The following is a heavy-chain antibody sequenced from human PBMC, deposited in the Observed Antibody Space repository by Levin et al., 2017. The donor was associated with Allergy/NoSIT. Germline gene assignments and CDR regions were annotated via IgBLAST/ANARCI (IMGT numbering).Heavy chain of an antibody. CDR3: ARALGRTQVRGGLWGVGGY. CDR1: GYTFTSYD. Sequence: GESLKISCKASGYTFTSYDINWVRQATGQGLEWMGWMNPNSGNTGYAQKFQGRVTMTRNTSISTAYMELSSLRSEDTAVYYCARALGRTQVRGGLWGVGGYWGQGTLVTVSS. J-gene: IGHJ4*02. D-gene: IGHD3-10*01. CDR2: MNPNSGNT. V-gene: IGHV1-8*01.